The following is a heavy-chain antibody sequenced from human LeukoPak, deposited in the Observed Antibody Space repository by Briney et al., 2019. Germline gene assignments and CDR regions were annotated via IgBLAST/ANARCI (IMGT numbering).Heavy chain of an antibody. D-gene: IGHD5-12*01. Sequence: PGGSLRLSCAASGFTFSSYAMHWVRQAPGKGLEWVAVISYDGSNKYYADSVKGRFTISRDNSKNTLYLQMNSLRAEDTAVYYCARPRYSGYDFSIQHWGQGTLVTVSS. CDR2: ISYDGSNK. J-gene: IGHJ1*01. CDR3: ARPRYSGYDFSIQH. CDR1: GFTFSSYA. V-gene: IGHV3-30*01.